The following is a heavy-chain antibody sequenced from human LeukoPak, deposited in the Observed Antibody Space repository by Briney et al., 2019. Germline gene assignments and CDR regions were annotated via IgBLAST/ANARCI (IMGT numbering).Heavy chain of an antibody. J-gene: IGHJ4*02. CDR2: ISSSGSTI. Sequence: GGSLRLSCAASGFTFSSYEMNWVRQAPGKGLEWVSYISSSGSTIYYADSVKGRFTISRDNAKNSLYLQMNSLRAEDTAVYYCAGRSYYDSSGESYWGQGTLATVSS. CDR3: AGRSYYDSSGESY. D-gene: IGHD3-22*01. CDR1: GFTFSSYE. V-gene: IGHV3-48*03.